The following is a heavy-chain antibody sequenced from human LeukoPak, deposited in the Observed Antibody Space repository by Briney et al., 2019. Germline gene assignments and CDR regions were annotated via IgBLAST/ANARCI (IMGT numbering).Heavy chain of an antibody. Sequence: GGSLRLSCAASGFSFSTYSMNWVRQAPGKGLEWVSYISSSSGTIYYADSVKGRFTISRDNAKNSVYLQMNSLRDDDTAVYYCARTTTLDYWGQGTLVTDSS. D-gene: IGHD4-17*01. CDR2: ISSSSGTI. CDR1: GFSFSTYS. V-gene: IGHV3-48*02. CDR3: ARTTTLDY. J-gene: IGHJ4*02.